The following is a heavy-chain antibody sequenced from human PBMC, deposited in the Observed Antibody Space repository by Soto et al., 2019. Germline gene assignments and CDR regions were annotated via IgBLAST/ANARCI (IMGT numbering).Heavy chain of an antibody. V-gene: IGHV3-23*01. CDR3: VKGKESGYRGAFDS. CDR2: VSGSGGSP. Sequence: PGGSLRLSCAASGFNFGSYAMGWVRQAPGKGLEWVSGVSGSGGSPYYADPAKGRLTISKDKSKNTLYLDLNNLRPEDTAVYFCVKGKESGYRGAFDSWGQGTMVTVSS. D-gene: IGHD5-18*01. J-gene: IGHJ4*02. CDR1: GFNFGSYA.